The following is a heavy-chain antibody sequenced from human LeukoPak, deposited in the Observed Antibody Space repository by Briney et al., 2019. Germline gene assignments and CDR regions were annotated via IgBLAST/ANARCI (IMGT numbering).Heavy chain of an antibody. CDR2: ISSNGGST. J-gene: IGHJ6*04. D-gene: IGHD3-10*02. CDR1: GFTFSSYA. V-gene: IGHV3-64*01. CDR3: AELGITMIGGV. Sequence: GGSLRLSCAASGFTFSSYAMHWVRQAPGKGLEYVSAISSNGGSTYYANSVKGRFTISRDNAKNSLYLQMNSLRAEDTAVYYCAELGITMIGGVWGKGTSVTISS.